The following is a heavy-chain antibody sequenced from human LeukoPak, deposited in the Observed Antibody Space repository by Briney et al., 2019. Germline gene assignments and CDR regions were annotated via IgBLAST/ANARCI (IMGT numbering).Heavy chain of an antibody. CDR3: ATVGAGAAIFGRWGYNWFDP. Sequence: ASVKVSCKASGGTFSSYAISWVRQAPGQGLEWMGGIIPIFGTANYAQKFQGRVTITTDESTSTAYMELSSLRSEDTAVYYCATVGAGAAIFGRWGYNWFDPWGQGTLVTVSS. J-gene: IGHJ5*02. CDR1: GGTFSSYA. CDR2: IIPIFGTA. V-gene: IGHV1-69*05. D-gene: IGHD2-2*02.